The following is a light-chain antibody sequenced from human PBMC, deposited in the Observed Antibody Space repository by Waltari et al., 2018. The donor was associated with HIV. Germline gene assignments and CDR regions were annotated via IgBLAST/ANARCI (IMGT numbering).Light chain of an antibody. CDR1: SSDAGGYNY. CDR2: EVS. Sequence: QSALTQPASVSGSPGQSITISCTGTSSDAGGYNYVSWYQQHPGKAPKLMLYEVSNRPSGVSNRFSGSKSGNTASLTISGLQAEDEADYYCSSYTSSISYVFGTGTKVTVL. V-gene: IGLV2-14*01. J-gene: IGLJ1*01. CDR3: SSYTSSISYV.